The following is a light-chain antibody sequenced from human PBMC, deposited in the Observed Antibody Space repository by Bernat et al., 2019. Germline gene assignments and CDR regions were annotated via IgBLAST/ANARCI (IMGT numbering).Light chain of an antibody. J-gene: IGKJ5*01. CDR1: QVIGTY. CDR3: QQLDKFPIT. CDR2: GAS. V-gene: IGKV1-9*01. Sequence: DIQLTQSPSFLSASVGDRVTFTCRASQVIGTYLAWYHQKPGKAPHLLIYGASTLQSGVPSRFSGSGSGTEFTLTISSLQPEDSATYYCQQLDKFPITFGQGTRLEIK.